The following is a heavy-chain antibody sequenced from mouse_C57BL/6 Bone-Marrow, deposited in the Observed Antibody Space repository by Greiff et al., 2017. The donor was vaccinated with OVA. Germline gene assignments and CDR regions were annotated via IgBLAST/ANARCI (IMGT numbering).Heavy chain of an antibody. CDR2: INYDGSST. J-gene: IGHJ2*01. V-gene: IGHV5-16*01. Sequence: EVQVVESEGGLVQPGSSMKLSCTASGFTFSDYYMAWVRQVPEKGLEWVANINYDGSSTYYLDSLKSRFIISRDNAKNILYLQMSSLKSEDTATYYCARDQLGRGGYYFGYWGQGTTLTVSS. CDR3: ARDQLGRGGYYFGY. CDR1: GFTFSDYY. D-gene: IGHD4-1*02.